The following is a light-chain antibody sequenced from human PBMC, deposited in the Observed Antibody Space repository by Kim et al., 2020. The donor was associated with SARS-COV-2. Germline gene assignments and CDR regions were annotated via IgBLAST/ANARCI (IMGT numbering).Light chain of an antibody. CDR3: QQRGSWPPALT. CDR1: HNVDIS. CDR2: DAA. V-gene: IGKV3-11*01. Sequence: PGGSATLSCRARHNVDISLAWYQQTPGQPPRLRIYDAAIRAAGIPDRVSGSGSGTDFTLTIGSLAPEDFAVYYCQQRGSWPPALTFGGGTKVDIK. J-gene: IGKJ4*01.